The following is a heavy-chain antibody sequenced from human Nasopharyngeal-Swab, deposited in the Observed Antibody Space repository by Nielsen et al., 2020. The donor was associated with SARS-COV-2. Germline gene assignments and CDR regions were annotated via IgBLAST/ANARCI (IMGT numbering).Heavy chain of an antibody. CDR2: ISGGSSDS. CDR1: EFAFSDSY. V-gene: IGHV3-11*03. D-gene: IGHD1-1*01. CDR3: VKNSGRDGGY. J-gene: IGHJ4*02. Sequence: GGSLRPSCVASEFAFSDSYMSWTPQAPEKGLEWLSYISGGSSDSNYADSVKGRFTISRDNTKTARYLQMNSLGAEDTAVYYCVKNSGRDGGYWGQGTLVTVSS.